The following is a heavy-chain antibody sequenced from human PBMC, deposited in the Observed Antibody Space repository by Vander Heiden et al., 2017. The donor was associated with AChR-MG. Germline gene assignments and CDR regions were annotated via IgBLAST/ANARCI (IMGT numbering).Heavy chain of an antibody. V-gene: IGHV3-23*01. CDR1: EFTFSNYA. Sequence: EVQLLESGGGLVQPGGSLRLSCAASEFTFSNYAMNWVRQAPGKGLEWVSAISASGGGTFYADSVKGRFTISRDNSKNTLYLQVNGLRAEETAVYYCAKSHRVCSSATSCLDSWGQGTLVTVSS. CDR2: ISASGGGT. J-gene: IGHJ4*02. CDR3: AKSHRVCSSATSCLDS. D-gene: IGHD3-10*02.